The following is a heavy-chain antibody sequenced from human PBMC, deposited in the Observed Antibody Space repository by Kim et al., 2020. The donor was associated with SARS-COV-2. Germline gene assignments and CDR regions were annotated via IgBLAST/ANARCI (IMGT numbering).Heavy chain of an antibody. Sequence: GGSLRLSCAASGFTFSSYAMHWVRQAPGKGLEWVAVISYDGSNKYYADSVKGRFTISRDNSKNTLYLQMNSLRAEDTAVYYCAGDRGYDRGGRGYFDYWG. D-gene: IGHD5-12*01. CDR1: GFTFSSYA. V-gene: IGHV3-30*04. CDR3: AGDRGYDRGGRGYFDY. J-gene: IGHJ4*01. CDR2: ISYDGSNK.